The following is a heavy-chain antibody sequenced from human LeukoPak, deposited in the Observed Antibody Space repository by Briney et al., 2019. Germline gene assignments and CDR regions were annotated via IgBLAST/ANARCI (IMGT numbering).Heavy chain of an antibody. CDR3: ARDFFLGSGSYD. V-gene: IGHV3-23*01. CDR1: GFTFSSSA. J-gene: IGHJ4*02. D-gene: IGHD3-10*01. CDR2: ISGSGSGGST. Sequence: GGSLRLSCAASGFTFSSSAMSWVRQAPGKGLEWVSNISGSGSGGSTYYADSAKGRFTISRDNSKNTLYLQMNSLRAEDTAVYYCARDFFLGSGSYDWGQGTLVTVSS.